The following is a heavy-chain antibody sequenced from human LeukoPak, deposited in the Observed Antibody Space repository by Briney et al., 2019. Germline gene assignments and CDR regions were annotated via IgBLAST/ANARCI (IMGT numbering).Heavy chain of an antibody. CDR3: AREELAYGSGSYGNYYYYYYMDV. Sequence: ASVKVSCKASGYTFIGYFMHWVRQAPGQGLEWMGRINPNGGGTIYAQKFQGRVTMTRDTSISTAYMELSRLRSDDTAVYYCAREELAYGSGSYGNYYYYYYMDVWGKGTTVTVSS. D-gene: IGHD3-10*01. CDR1: GYTFIGYF. J-gene: IGHJ6*03. CDR2: INPNGGGT. V-gene: IGHV1-2*06.